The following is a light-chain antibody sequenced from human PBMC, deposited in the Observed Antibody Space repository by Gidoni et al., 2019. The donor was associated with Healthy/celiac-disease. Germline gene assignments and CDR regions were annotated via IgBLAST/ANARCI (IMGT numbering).Light chain of an antibody. CDR3: QQYGSSPT. CDR1: QSVSSSY. V-gene: IGKV3-20*01. CDR2: GAS. J-gene: IGKJ1*01. Sequence: EIVLTQSPGTLSLSPGERATLSCRASQSVSSSYLAWYQQTPGQAPRLLIYGASSRATGIPDRCSGSGSGTDFTLTISRLEPEDFAVYYCQQYGSSPTFGQGTKVEIK.